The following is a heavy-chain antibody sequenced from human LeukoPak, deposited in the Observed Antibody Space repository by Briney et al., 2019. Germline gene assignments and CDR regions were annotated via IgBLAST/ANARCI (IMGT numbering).Heavy chain of an antibody. CDR1: GGSFSGYC. J-gene: IGHJ5*02. CDR2: INHSGST. V-gene: IGHV4-34*01. Sequence: PSETLSLTCAVYGGSFSGYCWSWIRQPPGKGLEWIGEINHSGSTNYNPSLKSRVTISVDTSKNQFPLKLSSVTAADTAVYYCARGYSSFFNWFDPWGQGTLVTVSS. CDR3: ARGYSSFFNWFDP. D-gene: IGHD6-6*01.